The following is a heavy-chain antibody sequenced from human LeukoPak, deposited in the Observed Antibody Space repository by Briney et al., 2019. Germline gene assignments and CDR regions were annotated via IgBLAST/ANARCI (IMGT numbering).Heavy chain of an antibody. V-gene: IGHV3-21*01. Sequence: GSLRLSCAASGFTFSSYSMNWVRQAPGKGLEWVSSISSSSSYIYYADSVKGRFTISRDNAKNSLYLQMDSLRAEDTAVYYCARDWPLDSYDAFDIWGQGTMVTVSS. J-gene: IGHJ3*02. CDR3: ARDWPLDSYDAFDI. CDR2: ISSSSSYI. CDR1: GFTFSSYS.